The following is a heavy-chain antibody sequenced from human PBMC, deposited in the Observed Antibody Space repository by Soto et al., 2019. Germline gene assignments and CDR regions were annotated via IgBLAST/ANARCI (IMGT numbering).Heavy chain of an antibody. V-gene: IGHV1-2*04. Sequence: ASVKVSCKASGYTFTGYYMHWVRQAPGQGLEWMGWINPNSGGTNYAQKFQGWVTMTRDTSIGTAYMELSSLRSEDTAVYYCARSNGAPYSSMGSGAFDIWGQGTMVTVAS. CDR3: ARSNGAPYSSMGSGAFDI. D-gene: IGHD6-13*01. J-gene: IGHJ3*02. CDR1: GYTFTGYY. CDR2: INPNSGGT.